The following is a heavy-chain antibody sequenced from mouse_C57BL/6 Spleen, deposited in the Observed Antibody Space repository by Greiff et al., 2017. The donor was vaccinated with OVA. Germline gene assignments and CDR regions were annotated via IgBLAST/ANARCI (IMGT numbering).Heavy chain of an antibody. V-gene: IGHV1-53*01. J-gene: IGHJ2*01. CDR1: GYTFTSYW. CDR2: INPSNGGP. CDR3: ARGRVTPVDY. Sequence: QVQLQQPGTELVKPGASVKLSCKASGYTFTSYWMHWVKQRPGPGLEWLGTINPSNGGPNYNEKFKSKATLTVDKSSSTAYMQLSSLTSEDSAVYYCARGRVTPVDYWGQGTTLTVSS. D-gene: IGHD2-2*01.